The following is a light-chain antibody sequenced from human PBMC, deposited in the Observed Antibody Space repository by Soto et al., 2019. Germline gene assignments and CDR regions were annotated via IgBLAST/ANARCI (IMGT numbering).Light chain of an antibody. Sequence: DIQMTQSPSTLSASVGGRVTITCRAIQRISSWLAWYHQKPGXAPKLLIYDASSLESGVPSRFSGGGSGTEFTLTISSLQPDDFAPYYCQQFNSYSPGAFGQGTKVDIK. CDR2: DAS. V-gene: IGKV1-5*01. CDR1: QRISSW. J-gene: IGKJ1*01. CDR3: QQFNSYSPGA.